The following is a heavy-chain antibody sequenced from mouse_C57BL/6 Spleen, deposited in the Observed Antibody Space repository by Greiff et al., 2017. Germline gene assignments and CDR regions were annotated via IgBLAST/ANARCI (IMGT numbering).Heavy chain of an antibody. D-gene: IGHD3-1*01. CDR3: VRSGSPKPGAMDY. CDR1: GYTFTSYW. CDR2: IDPSDSYT. Sequence: QVQLQQPGAELVMPGASVKLSCKASGYTFTSYWMHWVKQRPGQGLEWIGEIDPSDSYTNYNQKFKGKSTLTVDKSSSTAYMQLSSLTSEDSAVYYCVRSGSPKPGAMDYWGQGTSVTVSS. V-gene: IGHV1-69*01. J-gene: IGHJ4*01.